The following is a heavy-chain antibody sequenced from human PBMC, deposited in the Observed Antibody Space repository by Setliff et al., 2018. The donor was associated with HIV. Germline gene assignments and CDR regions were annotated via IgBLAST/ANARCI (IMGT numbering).Heavy chain of an antibody. CDR1: GFSFNNYY. CDR3: AKDRYYDSSGCYDY. CDR2: IKSDGTEK. D-gene: IGHD3-22*01. Sequence: GGSLRLSCIASGFSFNNYYMTWVRQAPGKGLEWVGNIKSDGTEKNYADSVRGRFTISRDNTKNSLYLQMDGLRVEDTAVYYCAKDRYYDSSGCYDYWGQGNMVTVSS. J-gene: IGHJ4*02. V-gene: IGHV3-7*01.